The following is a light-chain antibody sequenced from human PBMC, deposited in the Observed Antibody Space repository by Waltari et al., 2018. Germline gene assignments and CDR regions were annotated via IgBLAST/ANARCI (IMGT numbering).Light chain of an antibody. V-gene: IGKV1-39*01. CDR1: QNIGNY. CDR3: QQSYSFPPCT. J-gene: IGKJ2*02. Sequence: DIQMTQSPSSLSASVGDSVTITCRASQNIGNYLNWYQQKPGRAPKLLIYATSSLQSGVPSRFSGSGSGTYFTLTISTLEPEDVATYYCQQSYSFPPCTFGQGTKVEIK. CDR2: ATS.